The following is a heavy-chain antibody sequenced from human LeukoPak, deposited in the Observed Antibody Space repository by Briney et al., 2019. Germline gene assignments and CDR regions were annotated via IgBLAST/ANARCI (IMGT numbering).Heavy chain of an antibody. Sequence: SETLSLTCAVYGGSFSGYYWSWIRQPPGKGLEWIGYIYYSGSTNYNPSLKSRVTISVDTSKNQFSLKLSSVTAAGTAVYYCARLIAAAGTGWFDPWGQGTLVTVSS. CDR1: GGSFSGYY. D-gene: IGHD6-13*01. J-gene: IGHJ5*02. CDR2: IYYSGST. CDR3: ARLIAAAGTGWFDP. V-gene: IGHV4-59*08.